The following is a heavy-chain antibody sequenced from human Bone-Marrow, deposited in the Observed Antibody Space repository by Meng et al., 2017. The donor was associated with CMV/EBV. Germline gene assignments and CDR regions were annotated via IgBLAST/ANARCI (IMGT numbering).Heavy chain of an antibody. CDR2: ISGSGGST. CDR3: AKLSGSYYSATQEFDY. V-gene: IGHV3-23*01. Sequence: GGSLRLSCAASGFTFSSYAMSWVRQAPGKGLEWVSAISGSGGSTYYADSVKGRFTISRDNSKNTLYLQMNSLRAEDTAVYYCAKLSGSYYSATQEFDYWGQGTLVTASS. J-gene: IGHJ4*02. D-gene: IGHD1-26*01. CDR1: GFTFSSYA.